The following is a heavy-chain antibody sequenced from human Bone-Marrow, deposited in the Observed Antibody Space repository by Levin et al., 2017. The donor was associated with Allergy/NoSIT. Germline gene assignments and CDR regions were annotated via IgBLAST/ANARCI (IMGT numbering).Heavy chain of an antibody. V-gene: IGHV3-64*01. CDR1: GFTFSTYA. J-gene: IGHJ4*02. D-gene: IGHD5-18*01. Sequence: GGSLRLSCAASGFTFSTYAMDWVRQAPGKGLEYVSSINGHGDTTYYANSVKGRFTISRDNSKNTLYLQMDGLRDEDMAVYYCARDLGYTFSHAYDSWGQGTLVTVSS. CDR2: INGHGDTT. CDR3: ARDLGYTFSHAYDS.